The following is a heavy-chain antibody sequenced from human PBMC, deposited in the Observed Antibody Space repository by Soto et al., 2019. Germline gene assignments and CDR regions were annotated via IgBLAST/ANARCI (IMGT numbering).Heavy chain of an antibody. CDR2: IFDAATA. J-gene: IGHJ6*02. CDR1: GESVGRGTNY. V-gene: IGHV4-61*01. D-gene: IGHD6-13*01. CDR3: ARDRRGRADGFIYYYGMEV. Sequence: QVQLQESGPGLMKPSGTLSLICSVSGESVGRGTNYWSWVRQAPGRGLEWIGYIFDAATAIYNPSFESRVSISRDAAKNQVSLKLTSVTAADTAIYYCARDRRGRADGFIYYYGMEVWGQGTSVTVSS.